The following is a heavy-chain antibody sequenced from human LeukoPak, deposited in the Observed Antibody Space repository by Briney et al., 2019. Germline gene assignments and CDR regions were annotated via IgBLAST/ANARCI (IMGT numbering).Heavy chain of an antibody. V-gene: IGHV4-39*07. J-gene: IGHJ4*02. D-gene: IGHD1-26*01. CDR3: ASSYAQQGCVDY. CDR1: GDSISTSNSY. CDR2: IYYSGNT. Sequence: SETLSLTCSVSGDSISTSNSYWGWIRQPPGKGLEWIGSIYYSGNTYYNASLKSRVTISVDTSKNQFSLKLTSVTAADTAVYYCASSYAQQGCVDYWGQGTLVTVSS.